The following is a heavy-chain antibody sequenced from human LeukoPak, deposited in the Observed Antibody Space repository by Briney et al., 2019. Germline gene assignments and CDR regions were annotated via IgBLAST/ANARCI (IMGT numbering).Heavy chain of an antibody. CDR1: GFTFSSYG. CDR3: AKVMWTGGTISFDY. Sequence: GGSLRLSCAASGFTFSSYGMHWVRQAPGKGLEWVAFIRYDGSNKYYADSVKGRFTISRDNSKNTLYLEMNSLRAEDTAVYYCAKVMWTGGTISFDYWGQGTLVTVSS. V-gene: IGHV3-30*02. J-gene: IGHJ4*02. D-gene: IGHD3-9*01. CDR2: IRYDGSNK.